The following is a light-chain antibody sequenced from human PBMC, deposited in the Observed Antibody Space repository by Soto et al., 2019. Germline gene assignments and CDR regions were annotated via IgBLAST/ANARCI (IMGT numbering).Light chain of an antibody. CDR1: QGISNW. CDR2: AAS. J-gene: IGKJ2*01. CDR3: QQYNGYSGYT. Sequence: DIQMTQSPSSVSASVGDRVTITCRASQGISNWLAWYQQKPGKAPKVLIYAASSLQSGVPSRFSGSRSGTDFTLTISSLQPDDFATYYCQQYNGYSGYTFGQGTKVEIK. V-gene: IGKV1D-16*01.